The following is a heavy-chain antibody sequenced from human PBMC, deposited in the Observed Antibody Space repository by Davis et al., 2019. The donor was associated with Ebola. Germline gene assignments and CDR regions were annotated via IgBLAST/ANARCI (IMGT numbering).Heavy chain of an antibody. D-gene: IGHD2-21*01. J-gene: IGHJ2*01. Sequence: PGGSLRLSCKGSEYRFANYWIGWVRQKPGKGLEWMGMIYPSASDTRYSPSFQGQVTISADKSISTAYLQWSSLKASDTAMYYCARRVRLSYWYFELWGRGTLVTVSS. CDR3: ARRVRLSYWYFEL. V-gene: IGHV5-51*01. CDR1: EYRFANYW. CDR2: IYPSASDT.